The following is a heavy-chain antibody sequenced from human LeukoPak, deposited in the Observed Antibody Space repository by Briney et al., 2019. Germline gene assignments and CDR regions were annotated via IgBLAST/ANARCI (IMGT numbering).Heavy chain of an antibody. V-gene: IGHV3-23*01. D-gene: IGHD3-16*01. CDR2: ISGSGYYT. CDR3: AKDGSWGDYYFYFYMDV. Sequence: GGSLRLSCEASGFTFGSFAMSWVRQAPGKGLEWVSGISGSGYYTYYADSVKGRFTIPRDNSKNTLYIEMNSLRAEDTAVYYCAKDGSWGDYYFYFYMDVWGKGTTVTVSS. J-gene: IGHJ6*03. CDR1: GFTFGSFA.